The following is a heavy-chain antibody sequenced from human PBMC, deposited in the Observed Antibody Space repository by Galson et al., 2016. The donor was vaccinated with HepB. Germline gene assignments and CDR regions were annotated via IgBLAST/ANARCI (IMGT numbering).Heavy chain of an antibody. CDR1: GFAFRDYG. D-gene: IGHD5-18*01. J-gene: IGHJ4*02. V-gene: IGHV3-33*01. CDR3: VRDRNTALNQAFDY. Sequence: SLRLSCAASGFAFRDYGMHWVRQAPGKGLEWVALIWYDGSNNYYADSVKGRFTISRDNSKNTLYLQMNSLRAEDTAVYYCVRDRNTALNQAFDYWGQGTLVTVSS. CDR2: IWYDGSNN.